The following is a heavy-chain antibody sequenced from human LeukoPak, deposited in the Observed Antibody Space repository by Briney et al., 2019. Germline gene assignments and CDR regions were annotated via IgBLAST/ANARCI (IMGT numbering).Heavy chain of an antibody. V-gene: IGHV3-30*02. J-gene: IGHJ5*02. Sequence: GGSLRLSCAASGFTFSSYGMHWVRQAPGKGLEWVAFIRYDGSNKYYADSVKGRFTISRDNSKNTLYLQMNSLRAEDTAVYYCAKGVAAAGPNYNWFDPWGQGTLVIVSS. CDR2: IRYDGSNK. D-gene: IGHD6-13*01. CDR3: AKGVAAAGPNYNWFDP. CDR1: GFTFSSYG.